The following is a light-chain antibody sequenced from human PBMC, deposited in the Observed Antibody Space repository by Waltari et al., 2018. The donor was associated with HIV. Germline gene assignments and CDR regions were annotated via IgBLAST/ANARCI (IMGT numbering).Light chain of an antibody. CDR1: RGPSSYA. Sequence: QLVLTQSASASASLGASVKLTCTLSRGPSSYAIACHQQQAEKGPRYLMKVNGDGTYIKGDGIPDRFSGSSSEAERYLTISSLQSENEADYYCQTWDSGIRVFGGGTKLTVL. V-gene: IGLV4-69*01. CDR3: QTWDSGIRV. J-gene: IGLJ3*02. CDR2: VNGDGTY.